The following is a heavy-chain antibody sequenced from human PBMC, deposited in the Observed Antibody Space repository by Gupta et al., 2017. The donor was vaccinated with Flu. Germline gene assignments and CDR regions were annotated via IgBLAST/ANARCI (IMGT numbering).Heavy chain of an antibody. V-gene: IGHV2-26*01. J-gene: IGHJ6*02. D-gene: IGHD6-6*01. CDR1: GFSLSNARMG. CDR3: ARIPLFASIAARDYYYYGMDV. CDR2: IFSNDEK. Sequence: QVTLKESGPVLVKPTETLTLTCTVSGFSLSNARMGVSWIRQPPGKALEWLAHIFSNDEKSYSTSLKSRLTISKDTYKSQVVLTMTNMDPVDTATYYCARIPLFASIAARDYYYYGMDVWGQGTTVTVSS.